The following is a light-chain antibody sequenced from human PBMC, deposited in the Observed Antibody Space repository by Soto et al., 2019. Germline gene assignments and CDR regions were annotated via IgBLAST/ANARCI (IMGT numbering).Light chain of an antibody. V-gene: IGKV3D-15*01. CDR2: DAS. CDR1: QSVRSS. Sequence: EIVMTQSPATLSVSPGERATLSCRASQSVRSSFLAWYQQKPGQAPSLLIYDASTRATGIPDRFSGSGSETDFTLTISSLQPEDFATYYCQQVNSYPLTFGGGTKVDIK. J-gene: IGKJ4*01. CDR3: QQVNSYPLT.